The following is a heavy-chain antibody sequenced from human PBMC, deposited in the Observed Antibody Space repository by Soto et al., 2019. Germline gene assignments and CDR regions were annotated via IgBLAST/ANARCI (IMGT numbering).Heavy chain of an antibody. V-gene: IGHV1-2*02. CDR3: ARGMQQPSYYYGMDV. D-gene: IGHD6-13*01. Sequence: ASVKVSCKASGYTFTGYYMHWVRQAPGQGLEWMGWINPNSGGTNYAQKFQGRVTMTRDTSISTAYMELSRLRSDDTAVYYCARGMQQPSYYYGMDVWGQGTTVTAP. CDR1: GYTFTGYY. J-gene: IGHJ6*02. CDR2: INPNSGGT.